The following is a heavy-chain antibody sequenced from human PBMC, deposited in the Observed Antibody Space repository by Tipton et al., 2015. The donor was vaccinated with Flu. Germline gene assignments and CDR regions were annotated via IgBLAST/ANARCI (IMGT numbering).Heavy chain of an antibody. CDR1: GGSINNYY. Sequence: LRLSCTVSGGSINNYYWSWIRQPPGKGLEWIGYIYYSGSTNYNPSLKSRVTISVDTSKNQFSLKLSSVTAADTAVYYCARSRIIRLDAFGIWGQGTMVTVSS. J-gene: IGHJ3*02. V-gene: IGHV4-59*01. CDR2: IYYSGST. CDR3: ARSRIIRLDAFGI. D-gene: IGHD3-3*01.